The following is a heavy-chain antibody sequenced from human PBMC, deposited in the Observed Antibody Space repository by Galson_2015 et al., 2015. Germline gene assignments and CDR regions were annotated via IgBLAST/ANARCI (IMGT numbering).Heavy chain of an antibody. CDR2: ISGNSGSI. J-gene: IGHJ4*02. CDR1: GFTLDDYA. Sequence: SLRLSCAASGFTLDDYAMHWVRQAPGKGLEWVSGISGNSGSIGYADSVKGRFTISRDNAKKSLFLQMNSLRAEDTALYYCAKATLYGFWSGYVDYWGQGTLVTVSS. V-gene: IGHV3-9*01. D-gene: IGHD3-3*01. CDR3: AKATLYGFWSGYVDY.